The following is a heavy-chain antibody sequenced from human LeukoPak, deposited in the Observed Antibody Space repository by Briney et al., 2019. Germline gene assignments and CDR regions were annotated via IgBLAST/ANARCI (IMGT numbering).Heavy chain of an antibody. Sequence: PSETLSLTCAVYGGSFSGYYWSWIRQPLGKGLEWIGEINHSGSTNYNPSLKSRVTISVDTSRNQFSLKLSSVTAADTAVYYCARLGYGSGSPCDYWGQGTLVTVSS. D-gene: IGHD3-10*01. CDR1: GGSFSGYY. V-gene: IGHV4-34*01. CDR3: ARLGYGSGSPCDY. J-gene: IGHJ4*02. CDR2: INHSGST.